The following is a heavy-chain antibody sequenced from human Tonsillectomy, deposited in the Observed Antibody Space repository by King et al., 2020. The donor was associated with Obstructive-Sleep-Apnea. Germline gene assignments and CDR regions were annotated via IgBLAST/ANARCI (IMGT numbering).Heavy chain of an antibody. CDR3: VRVGSGITRVRGAVLNYGMAV. Sequence: HVQLVESGGGVVQPGRSLRLSCAASGYTFSSYAMHWVRQAPGKGLEWVAVIAYDGSNKNYADSVKGRITVSRDNSKNTLYLQMNSLRTEDPAVYYCVRVGSGITRVRGAVLNYGMAVWGQGTTVIVSS. CDR1: GYTFSSYA. D-gene: IGHD3-10*01. J-gene: IGHJ6*02. V-gene: IGHV3-30*04. CDR2: IAYDGSNK.